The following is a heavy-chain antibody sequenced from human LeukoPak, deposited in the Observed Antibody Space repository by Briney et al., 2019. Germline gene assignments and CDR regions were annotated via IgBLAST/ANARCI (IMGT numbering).Heavy chain of an antibody. CDR1: GFTFSTYA. V-gene: IGHV3-23*01. CDR2: ISSSGYST. D-gene: IGHD6-19*01. J-gene: IGHJ4*02. Sequence: GGSLRLSCAASGFTFSTYAMHWVRQAPGKGLEWVSTISSSGYSTYYADSVKGRFTISRDNSKNTLYLQLNSLRAEDTTVYYCAKTTYASNSSGWYNHFDYWGQGTLVTVSS. CDR3: AKTTYASNSSGWYNHFDY.